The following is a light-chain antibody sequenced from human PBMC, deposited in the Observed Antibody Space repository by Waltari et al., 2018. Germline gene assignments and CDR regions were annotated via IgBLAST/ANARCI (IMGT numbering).Light chain of an antibody. Sequence: QSALTQPAPVSGSPGQSITISCTGSSRDVGGGHNCVSWYQQHPGKAPKLLIYEVSNRPSGVSNRFSASTSGNTASLTISGLQAEDEADYYCSSCTSGSTRVFGTGTTVTVL. CDR1: SRDVGGGHNC. CDR3: SSCTSGSTRV. V-gene: IGLV2-14*01. J-gene: IGLJ1*01. CDR2: EVS.